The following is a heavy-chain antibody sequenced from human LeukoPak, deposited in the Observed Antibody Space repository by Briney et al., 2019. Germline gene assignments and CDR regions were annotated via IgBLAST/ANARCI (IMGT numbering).Heavy chain of an antibody. CDR2: IYYSGST. D-gene: IGHD3-3*01. J-gene: IGHJ6*02. Sequence: SETLSLTCTVSGGSISSYYWSWIRQPPGKGLEWIGYIYYSGSTNYNPSLKSRVTISVDTSKNQFSLKLSSVTAADTAVYCCARHSNYDFWSGPGYYYYYGMDVWGQGTTVTVSS. CDR3: ARHSNYDFWSGPGYYYYYGMDV. V-gene: IGHV4-59*08. CDR1: GGSISSYY.